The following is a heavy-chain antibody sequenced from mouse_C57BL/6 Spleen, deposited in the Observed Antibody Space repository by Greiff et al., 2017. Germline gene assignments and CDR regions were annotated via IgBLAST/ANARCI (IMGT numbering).Heavy chain of an antibody. CDR3: AREGDGYYAMDY. Sequence: VKLQESGAELVKPGASVKISCKASGYAFSSYWMNWVKQRPGKGLEWIGQIYPGDGDTNYNGKFKGKATLTADKSSSTAYMQLSSLTSEDSAVYFCAREGDGYYAMDYWGQGTSVTVSS. D-gene: IGHD2-3*01. V-gene: IGHV1-80*01. CDR2: IYPGDGDT. CDR1: GYAFSSYW. J-gene: IGHJ4*01.